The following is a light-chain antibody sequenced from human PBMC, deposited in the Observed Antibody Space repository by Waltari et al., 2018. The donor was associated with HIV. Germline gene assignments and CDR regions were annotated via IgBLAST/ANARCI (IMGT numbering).Light chain of an antibody. J-gene: IGLJ3*02. CDR2: YDY. V-gene: IGLV3-21*04. Sequence: SYVLTQPPSVSVAPGKTATITCGGYNIADKSVHWYQQKSGQAPVLVIYYDYDRPSGIPERFSGSNTGNTATLTISRVEAGDEADYYCQVWVRSTDLWVFGGGTKLTVL. CDR3: QVWVRSTDLWV. CDR1: NIADKS.